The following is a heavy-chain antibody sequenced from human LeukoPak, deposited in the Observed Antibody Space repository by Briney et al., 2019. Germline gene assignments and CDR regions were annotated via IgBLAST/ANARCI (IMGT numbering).Heavy chain of an antibody. D-gene: IGHD2-2*01. V-gene: IGHV4-34*01. CDR1: GGSFSGYY. CDR2: INHSGST. Sequence: SETLSLTCAVYGGSFSGYYWSWIRQPPGKGLEWIGEINHSGSTNYNPSLKSRVTISVDTSKNQFSLKLSSVTAADTAVYYCARGRQLPLYSNWFDPWGQGSLVTVSS. CDR3: ARGRQLPLYSNWFDP. J-gene: IGHJ5*02.